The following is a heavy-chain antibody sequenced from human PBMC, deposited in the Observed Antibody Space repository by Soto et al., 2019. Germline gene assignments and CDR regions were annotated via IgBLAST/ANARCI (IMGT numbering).Heavy chain of an antibody. CDR3: TPGNYHSRL. V-gene: IGHV3-7*01. Sequence: GGSLRLSCTASGFTFSNFWMSWVRQAPGKGLEWVANIRGDGREKYYMDSVKGRFTISRDNAGNSLFLQMNSLRAEDTGVYYCTPGNYHSRLGGQETLVTVSS. CDR2: IRGDGREK. J-gene: IGHJ4*02. CDR1: GFTFSNFW. D-gene: IGHD3-22*01.